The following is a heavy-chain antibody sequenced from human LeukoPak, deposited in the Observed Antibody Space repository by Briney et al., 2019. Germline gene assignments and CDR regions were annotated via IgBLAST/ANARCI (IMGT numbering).Heavy chain of an antibody. V-gene: IGHV4-4*07. Sequence: SETLSLTCTVSGGSIHTYNWMWIRQPAGKGLEFIGRNNFAGRGYYNPSLKSRVTISVDSPSNQFSPELTSVTAADTAVYYCARDRQHSYGSDLDHWGQGILVTISS. CDR3: ARDRQHSYGSDLDH. CDR1: GGSIHTYN. J-gene: IGHJ4*02. CDR2: NNFAGRG. D-gene: IGHD5-18*01.